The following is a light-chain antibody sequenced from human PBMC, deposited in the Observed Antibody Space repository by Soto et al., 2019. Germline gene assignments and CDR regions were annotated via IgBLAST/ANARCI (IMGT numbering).Light chain of an antibody. Sequence: EIVLTQSPATLSLSPWERATLSCRASQSVSSYLAWYQQKPGQAPRLLIYDASNRATGIPARFSGSGSGTDFTLTISSLEPEDFSVYYCQQRYNWPITFGQGTRVEIK. V-gene: IGKV3-11*01. J-gene: IGKJ5*01. CDR2: DAS. CDR1: QSVSSY. CDR3: QQRYNWPIT.